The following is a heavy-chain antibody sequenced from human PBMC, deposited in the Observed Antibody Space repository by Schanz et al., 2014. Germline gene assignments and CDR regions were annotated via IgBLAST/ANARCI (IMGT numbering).Heavy chain of an antibody. CDR1: GFTFSTYY. D-gene: IGHD1-1*01. CDR3: ARDGAELYYFDD. Sequence: EVQLVESGGGLVKPGGSLRLSCAASGFTFSTYYMNWVRQAPGKELEWVANINQDGSEKYYVDSVKGRFTISRDNAKNSLYLQMNGLRAEDTAVFYCARDGAELYYFDDWGQGTLVTVSS. CDR2: INQDGSEK. V-gene: IGHV3-7*01. J-gene: IGHJ4*02.